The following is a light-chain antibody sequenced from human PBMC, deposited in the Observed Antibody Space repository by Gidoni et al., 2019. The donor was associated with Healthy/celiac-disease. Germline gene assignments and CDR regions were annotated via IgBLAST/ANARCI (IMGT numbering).Light chain of an antibody. Sequence: EIVLTQSPATLSLSPGERATLSCRASQSVSSYLALYQQKPGKAPRLLIYDASNRETGIPARFSGSGSGTEFTITISSLEPEDFAVYYCKQRSNWPRTFGQGTKVEIK. V-gene: IGKV3-11*01. CDR1: QSVSSY. CDR2: DAS. J-gene: IGKJ1*01. CDR3: KQRSNWPRT.